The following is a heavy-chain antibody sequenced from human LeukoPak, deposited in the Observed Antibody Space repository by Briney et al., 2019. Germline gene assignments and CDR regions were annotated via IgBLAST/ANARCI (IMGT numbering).Heavy chain of an antibody. CDR2: FDPEDGET. CDR1: GYTLTELS. V-gene: IGHV1-24*01. D-gene: IGHD3-10*01. CDR3: AREGFHGRELFPTFDY. J-gene: IGHJ4*02. Sequence: ASVKVSCKVSGYTLTELSIHWVRQAPGKGLEWMGGFDPEDGETIYAQKFQGRVTMTRDTSTSTVYMELSSLRSEDTAVYYCAREGFHGRELFPTFDYWGQGTLVTVSS.